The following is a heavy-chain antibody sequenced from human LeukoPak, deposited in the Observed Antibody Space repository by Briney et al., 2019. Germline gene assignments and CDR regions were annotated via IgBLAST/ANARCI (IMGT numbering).Heavy chain of an antibody. CDR1: GFTFSSYS. CDR3: ARDWSDTAVDY. J-gene: IGHJ4*02. V-gene: IGHV3-48*01. CDR2: ISSSSSTI. Sequence: QPGGSLRLSCAASGFTFSSYSMNWVRQAPGKGLEWVSYISSSSSTIYYADSVKGRFTISRDNAKNSLYLQMNSLRAEDTAAYYCARDWSDTAVDYWGQGTLVTVSS. D-gene: IGHD5-18*01.